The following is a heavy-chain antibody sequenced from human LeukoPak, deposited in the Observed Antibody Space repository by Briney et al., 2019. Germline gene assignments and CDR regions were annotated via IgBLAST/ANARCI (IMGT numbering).Heavy chain of an antibody. CDR1: GFTFSSYA. J-gene: IGHJ4*02. V-gene: IGHV3-23*01. D-gene: IGHD3-22*01. CDR2: ISGSGGST. Sequence: GGSLRLSCAASGFTFSSYAMSWVRQAPGKGLEWVSAISGSGGSTYYADSVKGRFTIFRDNSKNTLYLQMNSLRAEDTAVYYCAGYDSSGYYPHFDYWGQGTLVTVSS. CDR3: AGYDSSGYYPHFDY.